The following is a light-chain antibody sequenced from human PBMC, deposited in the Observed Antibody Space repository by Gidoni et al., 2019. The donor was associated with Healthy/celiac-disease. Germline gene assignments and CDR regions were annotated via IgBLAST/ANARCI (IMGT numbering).Light chain of an antibody. CDR1: QSVLYSSNNKNY. V-gene: IGKV4-1*01. CDR2: WAS. CDR3: QQYYSTPET. J-gene: IGKJ1*01. Sequence: GSLGERATINCKSSQSVLYSSNNKNYLAWYQQKPGQPPKLLIYWASTRESGAPDRFSGSGSGTDFTLTISSLQAEDVAVYYCQQYYSTPETFGQGTKVEIK.